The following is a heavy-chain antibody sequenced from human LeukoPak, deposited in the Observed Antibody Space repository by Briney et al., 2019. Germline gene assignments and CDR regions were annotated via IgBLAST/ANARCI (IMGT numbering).Heavy chain of an antibody. V-gene: IGHV4-59*08. Sequence: PSETLSLTCTVSGDSISSYYWTWIRQPPGKGLEWIGYISHSGTTSYNPSLKSRVTISIDTSNNQFSLKLNSVTAADTAVYYCARHGAVAISYSFDIWGQGTMVTVSS. CDR1: GDSISSYY. J-gene: IGHJ3*02. D-gene: IGHD3-3*01. CDR3: ARHGAVAISYSFDI. CDR2: ISHSGTT.